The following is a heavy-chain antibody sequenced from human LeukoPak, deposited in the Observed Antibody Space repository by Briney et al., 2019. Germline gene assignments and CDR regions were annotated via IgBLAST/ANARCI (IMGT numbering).Heavy chain of an antibody. CDR2: IWYDGSNK. CDR1: GFTFSSYG. CDR3: ARDSTYYDFWSGYSNGMDA. D-gene: IGHD3-3*01. Sequence: GGSLRLSCAASGFTFSSYGMHWVRQAPGKGLEWVAVIWYDGSNKYYADSVKGRFTISRDNSKNTLYLQMNSLRAEDTAVYYCARDSTYYDFWSGYSNGMDAWGQGTTVTVSS. J-gene: IGHJ6*02. V-gene: IGHV3-33*01.